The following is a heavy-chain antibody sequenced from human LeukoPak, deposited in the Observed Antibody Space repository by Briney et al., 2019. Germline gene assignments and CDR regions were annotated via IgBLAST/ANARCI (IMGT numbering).Heavy chain of an antibody. D-gene: IGHD2-2*02. CDR3: ARVLHCSSTSCYTTFDY. V-gene: IGHV3-33*01. J-gene: IGHJ4*02. CDR2: IWYDGSNK. Sequence: GGSLRLSCAASGFTFSSYGMHWVRQAPGKGLEWVAVIWYDGSNKYYADSVKGRFTISRDNSKNTLYLQMNSLRAEDTAVYYCARVLHCSSTSCYTTFDYWGQRTLVTVSS. CDR1: GFTFSSYG.